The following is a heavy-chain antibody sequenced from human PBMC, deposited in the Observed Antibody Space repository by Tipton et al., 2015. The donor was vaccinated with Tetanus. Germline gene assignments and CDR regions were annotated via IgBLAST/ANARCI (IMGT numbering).Heavy chain of an antibody. V-gene: IGHV4-4*07. Sequence: LRLSCTVSGGSISTYYWSWIRQPAGKGLEWIGRIYTSGSTNYNPSLKRRVTMSVDTSNNHFSLKLSSVTAADTAVYYCARDVWRYYDSSGYQDHDAFDIWGQGTMVTVSS. CDR3: ARDVWRYYDSSGYQDHDAFDI. D-gene: IGHD3-22*01. CDR1: GGSISTYY. CDR2: IYTSGST. J-gene: IGHJ3*02.